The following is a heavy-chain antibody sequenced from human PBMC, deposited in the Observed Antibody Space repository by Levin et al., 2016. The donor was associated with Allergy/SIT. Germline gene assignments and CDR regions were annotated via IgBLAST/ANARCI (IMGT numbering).Heavy chain of an antibody. J-gene: IGHJ4*02. D-gene: IGHD1-26*01. Sequence: GESLKISCEGSGFTFNEYAIHWVRQAPGEGLEWVAYIRYDGSRKLYLGSVHGRFTISRDNSKDTVYLQMNSLATKDTGLYYCAILEGDTRVPPTWGQGVLVSVSS. V-gene: IGHV3-30*02. CDR1: GFTFNEYA. CDR3: AILEGDTRVPPT. CDR2: IRYDGSRK.